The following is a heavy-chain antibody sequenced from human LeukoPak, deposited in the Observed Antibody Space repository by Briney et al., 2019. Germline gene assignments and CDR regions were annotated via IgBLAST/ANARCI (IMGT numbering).Heavy chain of an antibody. CDR3: ARDDYDFWSGSNPHNWFDP. V-gene: IGHV1-3*01. J-gene: IGHJ5*02. D-gene: IGHD3-3*01. Sequence: ASVTVSCKASGYTFTSYAMHWVRQAPGQRLEWMGWINAGNGNTKYSQKFQGRVTMTTDTSTSTAYMELRSLRSDDTAVYYCARDDYDFWSGSNPHNWFDPWGQGTLVTVSS. CDR1: GYTFTSYA. CDR2: INAGNGNT.